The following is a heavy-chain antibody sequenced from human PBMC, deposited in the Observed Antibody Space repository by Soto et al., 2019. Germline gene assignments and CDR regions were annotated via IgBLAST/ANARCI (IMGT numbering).Heavy chain of an antibody. V-gene: IGHV4-34*01. Sequence: SETLSLTCAVYGGFLSESYWTWIRQPPGKGLEWIGEINHVGGTNYNPSLKSRVTMSVDTSQNQFSLRLISVTAADTAMYFCVRIRYQLPSSVLWLDPWGQGTPVSVS. CDR2: INHVGGT. D-gene: IGHD3-16*01. CDR1: GGFLSESY. J-gene: IGHJ5*02. CDR3: VRIRYQLPSSVLWLDP.